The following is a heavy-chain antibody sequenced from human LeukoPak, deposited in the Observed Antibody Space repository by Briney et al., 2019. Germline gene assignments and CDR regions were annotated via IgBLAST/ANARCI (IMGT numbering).Heavy chain of an antibody. CDR3: ARVPLLDYGGNLYYFDY. CDR2: IYYSGST. V-gene: IGHV4-30-4*08. J-gene: IGHJ4*02. D-gene: IGHD4-23*01. CDR1: GGSISSGDYY. Sequence: SETLSLTCTVSGGSISSGDYYWSWIRQPPGKGLEWIGYIYYSGSTYHNPSLKSRVTISVDTSKNQFSLKLSSVTAADTAVYYCARVPLLDYGGNLYYFDYWGQGTLVTVSS.